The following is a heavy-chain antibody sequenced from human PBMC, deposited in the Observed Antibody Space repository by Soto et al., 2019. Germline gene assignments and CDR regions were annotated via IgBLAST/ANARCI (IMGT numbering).Heavy chain of an antibody. D-gene: IGHD2-21*01. CDR2: INHSGST. CDR1: GGSFSGYY. CDR3: ARRLIAIHQFDY. V-gene: IGHV4-34*01. Sequence: PSETLSLTCAVYGGSFSGYYWSWIRQPPGKGLEWIGEINHSGSTNYNPSLKSRVTISVDTSKKQFSLKLTSVTAADTAVYYCARRLIAIHQFDYWGQGTLVTVSS. J-gene: IGHJ4*02.